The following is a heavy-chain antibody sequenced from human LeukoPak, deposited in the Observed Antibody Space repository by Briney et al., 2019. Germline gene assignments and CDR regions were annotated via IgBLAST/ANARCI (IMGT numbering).Heavy chain of an antibody. CDR3: ARDGVVVVPVGISGNAFDI. J-gene: IGHJ3*02. CDR2: INHSGST. V-gene: IGHV4-34*01. CDR1: GGSFSGYY. D-gene: IGHD2-2*01. Sequence: SETLSLTCAVYGGSFSGYYWSWIRQPPGKGLEWIGEINHSGSTNYNPSLKSRVTISVDTSKNQFSLKLSSVTAADTAVYYCARDGVVVVPVGISGNAFDIWGQGTMVTASS.